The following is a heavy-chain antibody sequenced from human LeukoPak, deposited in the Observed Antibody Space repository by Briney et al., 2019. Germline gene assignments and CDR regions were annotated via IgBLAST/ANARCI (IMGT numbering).Heavy chain of an antibody. Sequence: SETLSLTCTVSGGSIRSSSYYWGWIRQPPGKGLEWIGTIYYSGSTYFNPSTKSRVTISVDTSQNQFSPKVSCVTAAGTAVYYCARQGDPYNRFDPWGQGTLVTVSS. CDR2: IYYSGST. J-gene: IGHJ5*02. CDR1: GGSIRSSSYY. V-gene: IGHV4-39*01. CDR3: ARQGDPYNRFDP.